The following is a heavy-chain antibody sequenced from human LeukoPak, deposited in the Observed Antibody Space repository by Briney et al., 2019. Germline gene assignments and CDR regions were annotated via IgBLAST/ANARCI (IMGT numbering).Heavy chain of an antibody. Sequence: GGSLRLSCAASGFTFSTYGMHWVRQAPGKGLEWVGFIRSKAYGGITEYAASVKGRFTISRDDSKSIAYLQMNSLKTEDTAVYYCTRAPPQYSSSWYVMYYFDYWGQGTLVTVSS. CDR2: IRSKAYGGIT. V-gene: IGHV3-49*04. CDR3: TRAPPQYSSSWYVMYYFDY. J-gene: IGHJ4*02. CDR1: GFTFSTYG. D-gene: IGHD6-13*01.